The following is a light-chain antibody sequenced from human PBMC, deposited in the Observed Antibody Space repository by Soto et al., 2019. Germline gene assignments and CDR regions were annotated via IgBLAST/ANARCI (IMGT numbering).Light chain of an antibody. CDR1: QSTYTN. CDR2: GAS. CDR3: QQYNKWPLT. V-gene: IGKV3-15*01. J-gene: IGKJ4*01. Sequence: EIVMTQSAASLSVSPGERATLSCRASQSTYTNLAWYQHKPGQAPRLLIYGASTRATAIPARFSDSGSGTEFTLTISSLQSEDFAVYYCQQYNKWPLTFGGGTKVEIK.